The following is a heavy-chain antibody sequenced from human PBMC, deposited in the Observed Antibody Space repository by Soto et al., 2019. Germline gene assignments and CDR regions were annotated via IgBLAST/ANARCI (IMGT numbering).Heavy chain of an antibody. CDR1: GFTVSSNY. Sequence: GGFLRLSCAASGFTVSSNYMSWVRQAPGKGLEWVSVIYSGGSTYYADSVKGRFTISRDNSKNTLYLQMNSLRAEDTAVYYCARDKTYCTNGVCYLGLDPWGQGTLVTVSS. J-gene: IGHJ5*02. D-gene: IGHD2-8*01. CDR2: IYSGGST. V-gene: IGHV3-66*01. CDR3: ARDKTYCTNGVCYLGLDP.